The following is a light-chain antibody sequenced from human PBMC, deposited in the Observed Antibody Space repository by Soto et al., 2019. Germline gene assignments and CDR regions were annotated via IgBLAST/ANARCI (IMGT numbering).Light chain of an antibody. CDR1: SSDVGGYNY. CDR2: EVS. V-gene: IGLV2-8*01. J-gene: IGLJ1*01. CDR3: NSYADSNNFV. Sequence: QSALTQPPSASGSPGQSVTISFTGTSSDVGGYNYVSWYQQHPGKAPKLLIYEVSKRPSGVPDRFSGSKSGNTASLTVSGLQAEDEADYYCNSYADSNNFVFGSGTKVTVL.